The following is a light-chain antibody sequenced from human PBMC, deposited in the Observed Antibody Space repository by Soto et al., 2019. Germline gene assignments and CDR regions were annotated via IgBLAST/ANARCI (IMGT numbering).Light chain of an antibody. Sequence: IQMTQSPSTLSASVEDRVTITCRASQKINTWVAWYQQRPGKAPQLLIYEASSLEPGVPSRFGGSGSGTDFTLTISSLQPDDFATYYCQQYEIYPLTFGGGTHVE. CDR2: EAS. V-gene: IGKV1-5*03. CDR1: QKINTW. J-gene: IGKJ4*01. CDR3: QQYEIYPLT.